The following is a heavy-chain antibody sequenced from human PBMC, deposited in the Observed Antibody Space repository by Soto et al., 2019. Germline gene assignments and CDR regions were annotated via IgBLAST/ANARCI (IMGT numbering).Heavy chain of an antibody. D-gene: IGHD3-10*01. J-gene: IGHJ4*02. CDR2: INHSGST. V-gene: IGHV4-34*01. Sequence: SETLSLTCAVYGGSFSGYYWSWIRQPPGKGLEWIGEINHSGSTNYNPSLKSRVTISVDTSKNQFSLKLSSVTAADTAVYYCARAMVRGVIPYYFDYWGQGTLVTVSS. CDR3: ARAMVRGVIPYYFDY. CDR1: GGSFSGYY.